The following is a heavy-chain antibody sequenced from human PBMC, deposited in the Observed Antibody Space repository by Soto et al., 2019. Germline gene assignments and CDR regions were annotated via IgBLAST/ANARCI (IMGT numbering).Heavy chain of an antibody. CDR3: ARGLKNYYGVDV. CDR2: IKGHGSSL. CDR1: GFTFTTYW. V-gene: IGHV3-74*01. J-gene: IGHJ6*02. Sequence: EVKVVESGGGLVQTGGSLRLSCAASGFTFTTYWMHWVRQVPGKGLVWVSRIKGHGSSLSYADSVKGRFTISRDNVENTVYLQMGSLRADDTAVYYCARGLKNYYGVDVWGQGTTVTVSS.